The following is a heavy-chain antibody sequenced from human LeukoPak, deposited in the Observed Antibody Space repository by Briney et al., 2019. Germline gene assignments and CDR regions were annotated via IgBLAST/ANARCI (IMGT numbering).Heavy chain of an antibody. CDR2: ISAYNGNT. J-gene: IGHJ4*02. Sequence: GASVKVSCKASGYTFTAYNIHWVRQAPGQGLEWMGWISAYNGNTNYAQKFQGRVTMTRDTSISTAYMELSRLRSDDTAVYYCARTDSNYFDYWGQGTLVTVSS. D-gene: IGHD3-3*01. CDR3: ARTDSNYFDY. V-gene: IGHV1-2*02. CDR1: GYTFTAYN.